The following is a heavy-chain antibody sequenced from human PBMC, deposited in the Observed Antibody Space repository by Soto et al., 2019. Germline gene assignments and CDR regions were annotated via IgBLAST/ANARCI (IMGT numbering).Heavy chain of an antibody. V-gene: IGHV1-2*02. CDR1: GYTFTAYY. J-gene: IGHJ6*02. D-gene: IGHD3-10*01. CDR2: INPKFGDT. CDR3: ARNMDYYYGPGSGNGHGV. Sequence: QVQLVQSGAEVKEPGDSVRVSCEASGYTFTAYYIHWVRQAPGQGLERMGWINPKFGDTTYAQDFQGRVTMTRDMSISTVYMELSTLTSDDTAIYYCARNMDYYYGPGSGNGHGVWGQGTTVTVFS.